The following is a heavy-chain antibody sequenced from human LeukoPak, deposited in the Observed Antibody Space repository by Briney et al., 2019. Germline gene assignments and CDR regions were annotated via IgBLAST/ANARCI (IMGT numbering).Heavy chain of an antibody. J-gene: IGHJ6*03. V-gene: IGHV1-46*01. CDR2: INPSGGST. CDR1: GYTFTSHY. CDR3: AREYSSSWRYYYYYYMDV. Sequence: GASVKVSCKASGYTFTSHYMHWVRQAPGQGLEWMGIINPSGGSTSYAQKFQGRVTMTRDMSTSTVYMELSSLRSEDTAVYYCAREYSSSWRYYYYYYMDVWGKGTTVTVSS. D-gene: IGHD6-13*01.